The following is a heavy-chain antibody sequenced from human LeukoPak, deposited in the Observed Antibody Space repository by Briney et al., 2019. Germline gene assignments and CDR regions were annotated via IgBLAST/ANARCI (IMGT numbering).Heavy chain of an antibody. V-gene: IGHV4-34*01. D-gene: IGHD3-10*01. CDR1: GGSISSYY. CDR3: XXXXYGSGSYF. J-gene: IGHJ4*02. CDR2: INHSGST. Sequence: SETLSLTCTVSGGSISSYYWSWIRQPPGKGLEWIGEINHSGSTNYNPSLKSRVTISVDTSKNQFSPKLSSVTAADTAVYYCXXXXYGSGSYFWGQGTLVTVSS.